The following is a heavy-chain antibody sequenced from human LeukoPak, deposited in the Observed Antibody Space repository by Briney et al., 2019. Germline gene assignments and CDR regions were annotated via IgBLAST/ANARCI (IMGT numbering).Heavy chain of an antibody. CDR3: AKDRCSNGIGCYYYYMDV. D-gene: IGHD2-8*01. CDR2: ISSSGSTI. Sequence: GGSLRLSCAASGFTFSNYEMNWVRQAPEKGLEWVSYISSSGSTIYYGDSVKGRFTISRDNAKNSLHLQMNSLRAEDTAVYYCAKDRCSNGIGCYYYYMDVWGKGTTVTISS. CDR1: GFTFSNYE. V-gene: IGHV3-48*03. J-gene: IGHJ6*03.